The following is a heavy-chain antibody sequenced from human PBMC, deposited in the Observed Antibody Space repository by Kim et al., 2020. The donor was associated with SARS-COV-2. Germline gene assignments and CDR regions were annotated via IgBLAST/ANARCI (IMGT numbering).Heavy chain of an antibody. D-gene: IGHD5-18*01. J-gene: IGHJ6*01. Sequence: GGSLRPSCAASGFTFSTYAMNWVRQAPGKGLEWVSSISRSTSGTYYADSVKGRFTISRDNSKNTLYLQMDSLRAEDTAVYYCAKSVKSDTAVAEYYHYG. CDR3: AKSVKSDTAVAEYYHYG. V-gene: IGHV3-23*01. CDR1: GFTFSTYA. CDR2: ISRSTSGT.